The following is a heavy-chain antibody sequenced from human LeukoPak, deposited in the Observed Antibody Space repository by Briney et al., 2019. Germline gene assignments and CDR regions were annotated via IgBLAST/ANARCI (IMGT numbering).Heavy chain of an antibody. CDR2: ISVGGGST. CDR3: AKDRYSSSWYGTNDY. Sequence: PGGSLRLSCAGSGFTFISYAMSSVRQPPGNGLEWVSAISVGGGSTNYADSVKGRFTISRANSKNTLYLQMNSLRAEDTAVYYCAKDRYSSSWYGTNDYWGQGTLVTVSS. D-gene: IGHD6-13*01. J-gene: IGHJ4*02. V-gene: IGHV3-23*01. CDR1: GFTFISYA.